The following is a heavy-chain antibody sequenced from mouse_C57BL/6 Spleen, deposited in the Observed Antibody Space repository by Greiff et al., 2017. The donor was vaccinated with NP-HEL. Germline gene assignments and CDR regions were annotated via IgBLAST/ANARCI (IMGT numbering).Heavy chain of an antibody. J-gene: IGHJ2*01. CDR3: ARQGGFDYEYYFDY. CDR1: GFTFSSYG. V-gene: IGHV5-6*01. D-gene: IGHD2-4*01. CDR2: ISSGGSYT. Sequence: EVKLVESGGDLVKPGGSLKLSCAASGFTFSSYGMSWVRQTPDKRLEWVATISSGGSYTYYPDSVKGRFTISRDNAKNNLYLQMSSLKSEDTAMYYCARQGGFDYEYYFDYWGQGTTLTVSS.